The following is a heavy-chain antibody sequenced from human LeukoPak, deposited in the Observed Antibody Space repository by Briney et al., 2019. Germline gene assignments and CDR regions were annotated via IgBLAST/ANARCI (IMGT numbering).Heavy chain of an antibody. Sequence: SGGSLRLSCAASGFTFNGYAMSWVRQAPGKGLKWVSFISSSSTYIYYAYSMKGRFTISRDNAKNSLFLQMNSLRGEDTAVYYCARIPYSSSLTDAFDIWGQGTMVTVYS. CDR1: GFTFNGYA. CDR3: ARIPYSSSLTDAFDI. CDR2: ISSSSTYI. D-gene: IGHD6-6*01. V-gene: IGHV3-21*01. J-gene: IGHJ3*02.